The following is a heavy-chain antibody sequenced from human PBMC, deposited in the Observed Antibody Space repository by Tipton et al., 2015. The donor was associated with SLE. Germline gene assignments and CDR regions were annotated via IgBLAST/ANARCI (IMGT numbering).Heavy chain of an antibody. D-gene: IGHD3-10*01. Sequence: RSLRLSCAASGFTFSSYGMHWVRQAPGKGLEWVAVIWYDGSNKYYADSVKGRFTISRDNSKNTLYLQMNSLRAEDTAVYYCSGSTGYYYGMDVWGQGTTVTVSS. J-gene: IGHJ6*02. CDR3: SGSTGYYYGMDV. V-gene: IGHV3-33*01. CDR2: IWYDGSNK. CDR1: GFTFSSYG.